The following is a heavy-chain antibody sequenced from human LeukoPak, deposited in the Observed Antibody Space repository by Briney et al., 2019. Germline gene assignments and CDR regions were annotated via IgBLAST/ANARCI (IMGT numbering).Heavy chain of an antibody. CDR3: TTGIRFLECLDY. J-gene: IGHJ4*02. V-gene: IGHV3-23*01. D-gene: IGHD3-3*01. Sequence: GGSLRLSCAASGFTFSSYGMSWVRQAPGKGLEWVSAISGSGGSTYYADSVKGRFTISRDNSKNTLYLQMNSLKTEDTAVYYCTTGIRFLECLDYWGQGTLVTVSS. CDR1: GFTFSSYG. CDR2: ISGSGGST.